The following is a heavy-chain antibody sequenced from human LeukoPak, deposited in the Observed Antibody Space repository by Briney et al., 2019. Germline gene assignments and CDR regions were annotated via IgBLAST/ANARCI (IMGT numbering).Heavy chain of an antibody. CDR1: GFIFSSYA. V-gene: IGHV3-23*01. J-gene: IGHJ6*02. CDR3: AKYQVGYYDSSGYSLYYYYYGMDV. Sequence: GGSLRLSCAASGFIFSSYAMSWVRQAPGKGLEWVSAISGSGGSTYYADSVKGRFTISRDNSKNTLYLQMNSLRAEDTAVYYCAKYQVGYYDSSGYSLYYYYYGMDVWGQGTTVTVSS. D-gene: IGHD3-22*01. CDR2: ISGSGGST.